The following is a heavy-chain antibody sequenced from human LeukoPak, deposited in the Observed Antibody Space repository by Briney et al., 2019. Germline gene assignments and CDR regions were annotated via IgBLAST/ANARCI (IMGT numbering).Heavy chain of an antibody. Sequence: PSETLSLTCAVYGGSFSGYYWSWIRQPPGKGLEWIGEINHSGSTNYNPSLKSRVTISVDTSKNQFSLKLSSVTAADTAVYYCARGVQGTIAVAGTGWFDLWGQGTLVTVSS. V-gene: IGHV4-34*01. D-gene: IGHD6-19*01. J-gene: IGHJ5*02. CDR2: INHSGST. CDR1: GGSFSGYY. CDR3: ARGVQGTIAVAGTGWFDL.